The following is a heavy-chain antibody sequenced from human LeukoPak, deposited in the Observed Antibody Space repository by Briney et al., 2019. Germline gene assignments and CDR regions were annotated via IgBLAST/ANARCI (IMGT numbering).Heavy chain of an antibody. CDR1: GCTFDDYA. D-gene: IGHD3-3*01. V-gene: IGHV3-9*01. CDR3: AIFGVAHPDY. CDR2: ISWNSGSI. Sequence: GGSLRLSCAASGCTFDDYALHWVRQAPGKGLEWVSGISWNSGSIGYADSVKGRFTISRDNAKNSLYLQMNSLRAEDTALYYCAIFGVAHPDYWGQGTLVTVSS. J-gene: IGHJ4*02.